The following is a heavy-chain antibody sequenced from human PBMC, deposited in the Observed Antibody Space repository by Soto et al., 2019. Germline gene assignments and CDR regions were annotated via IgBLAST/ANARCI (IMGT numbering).Heavy chain of an antibody. Sequence: SETLSLTCAVYGGSFSGYYWSWIRQPPGKGLEWIGEINHSGSTNYNPSLKSRVTISVDTSKNQFSLRLSSVTAADTAVYYCARAGYSAMYSSGWYGDWFDPWGQGTLVTVSS. CDR3: ARAGYSAMYSSGWYGDWFDP. CDR2: INHSGST. D-gene: IGHD6-19*01. J-gene: IGHJ5*02. V-gene: IGHV4-34*01. CDR1: GGSFSGYY.